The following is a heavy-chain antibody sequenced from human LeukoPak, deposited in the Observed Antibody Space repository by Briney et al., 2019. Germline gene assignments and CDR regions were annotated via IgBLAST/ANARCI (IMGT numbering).Heavy chain of an antibody. CDR3: ARDTKRSRARWENLGIDP. D-gene: IGHD3-16*01. V-gene: IGHV1-18*01. J-gene: IGHJ5*02. CDR1: GYTFTTYG. CDR2: IITYNGNT. Sequence: ASVKVSCKASGYTFTTYGISWVRQAPGQGLEWMGYIITYNGNTNYAQKLQGRVTMTTDTSTSTAYMELRSLRSDDTAVYYCARDTKRSRARWENLGIDPWGQGTPVTVSP.